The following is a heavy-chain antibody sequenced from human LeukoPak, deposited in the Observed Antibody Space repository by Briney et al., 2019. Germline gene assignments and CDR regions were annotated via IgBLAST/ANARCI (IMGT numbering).Heavy chain of an antibody. Sequence: GASVEVSCKASGGTFSSYAISWVRQAPGQGLEWMGGIIPIFGTANYAQKFQGRVTITADESTSTAYMELSSLRSEDTAVYYCARLGPHYGGNPDNWFDPWGQGTLVTVSS. D-gene: IGHD4-23*01. J-gene: IGHJ5*02. CDR2: IIPIFGTA. CDR3: ARLGPHYGGNPDNWFDP. V-gene: IGHV1-69*01. CDR1: GGTFSSYA.